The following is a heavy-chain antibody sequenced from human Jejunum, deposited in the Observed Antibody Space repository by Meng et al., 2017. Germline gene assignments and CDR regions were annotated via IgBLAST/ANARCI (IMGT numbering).Heavy chain of an antibody. J-gene: IGHJ4*01. Sequence: QITFKESGPTLVKPTQTLTLTCTFSGFSLTTSGVGVGWIRQPPGKALEGLALIYWDDDKRYSPSLKNRLTIAKDTSKNQVVLTMTNMDPVDTATYYCAHRRGYSSNWNVGYFDYWGQGILVTVSS. D-gene: IGHD1-20*01. CDR2: IYWDDDK. V-gene: IGHV2-5*02. CDR3: AHRRGYSSNWNVGYFDY. CDR1: GFSLTTSGVG.